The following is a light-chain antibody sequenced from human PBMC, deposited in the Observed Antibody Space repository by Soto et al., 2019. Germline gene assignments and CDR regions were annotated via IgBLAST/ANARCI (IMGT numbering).Light chain of an antibody. CDR3: QQYGRSPWT. V-gene: IGKV3-20*01. CDR2: GAS. CDR1: QSVTSSY. J-gene: IGKJ1*01. Sequence: EIVLTQSPGTLSLSPGERATLSCRASQSVTSSYLAWYQQKPGQAPRLLMYGASIRVTGIPDRFSGSGSGTDFTLTISRLEPEDFAVYYCQQYGRSPWTFGQGTKVEIK.